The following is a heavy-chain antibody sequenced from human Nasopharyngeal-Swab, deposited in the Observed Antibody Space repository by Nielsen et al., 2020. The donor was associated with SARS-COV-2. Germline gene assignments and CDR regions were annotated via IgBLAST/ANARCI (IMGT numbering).Heavy chain of an antibody. J-gene: IGHJ6*02. CDR2: ITPLNGNA. CDR1: GFSITYRF. D-gene: IGHD2-8*01. Sequence: SVKVSCKASGFSITYRFLHWMRQAPGQALEWMGWITPLNGNAKYAPKFQGRVSITREGSRPTASLESSSLRPDDTAMYFCAIGQCINGVCNPTDGLDVWGQGTSVTVS. CDR3: AIGQCINGVCNPTDGLDV. V-gene: IGHV1-45*02.